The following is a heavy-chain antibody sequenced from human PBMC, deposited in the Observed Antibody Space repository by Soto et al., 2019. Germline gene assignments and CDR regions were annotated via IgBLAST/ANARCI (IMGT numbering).Heavy chain of an antibody. CDR3: ARDQIVVVPAKGFDP. J-gene: IGHJ5*02. V-gene: IGHV3-33*01. CDR2: IWYDGSNK. CDR1: GFTFSSYG. Sequence: QVQLVESGGGVVQPGRSLRLSCAASGFTFSSYGMHWVRQAPGKGLEWVAVIWYDGSNKYYADSVKGRFTISRDNSKNTLYLQMNSLRAEDTAVYYCARDQIVVVPAKGFDPWGQGTLVTVSS. D-gene: IGHD2-2*01.